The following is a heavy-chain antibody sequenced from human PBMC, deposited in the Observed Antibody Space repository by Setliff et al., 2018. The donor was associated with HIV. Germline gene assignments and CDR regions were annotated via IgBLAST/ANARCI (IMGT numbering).Heavy chain of an antibody. CDR1: GFTFRKYD. J-gene: IGHJ4*02. CDR3: AKEGYCSGGSCYSPNAFCDY. Sequence: GGSLRLSCAASGFTFRKYDMSWLRQAPGKGLEWVSTIIGSGGSTFYADSVKGRFTISGDNSKNTLYLQMNSLRAEDTAVYYCAKEGYCSGGSCYSPNAFCDYWGQGTLVTVSS. CDR2: IIGSGGST. D-gene: IGHD2-15*01. V-gene: IGHV3-23*01.